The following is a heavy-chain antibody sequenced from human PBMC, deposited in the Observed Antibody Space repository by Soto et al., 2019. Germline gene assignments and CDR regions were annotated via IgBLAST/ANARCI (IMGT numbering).Heavy chain of an antibody. CDR1: GGSISSGGYY. D-gene: IGHD5-18*01. CDR2: IYYGGST. V-gene: IGHV4-31*03. J-gene: IGHJ5*02. CDR3: ARGGQLWLWGWFDP. Sequence: PSETLSLTCTVSGGSISSGGYYWSWIRQHPGKGLEWIGYIYYGGSTYYNPSLKSRATISGDTSKNQFSLKLSSVTAADTAVYYCARGGQLWLWGWFDPWGQGTLVTVSS.